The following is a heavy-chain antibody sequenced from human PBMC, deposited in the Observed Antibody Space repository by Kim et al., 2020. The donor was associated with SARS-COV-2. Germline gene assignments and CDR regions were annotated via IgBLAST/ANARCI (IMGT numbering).Heavy chain of an antibody. CDR2: INHSGST. V-gene: IGHV4-34*01. Sequence: SETLSLTCAVYGGSFSGYYWSWIRQPPGKGLEWIGEINHSGSTNYNPSPKSRVTISVDTSKNQFSLKLSSVTAADTAVYYCARGVYYYDSSGRYYFDYWGQGTLVTVSS. J-gene: IGHJ4*02. D-gene: IGHD3-22*01. CDR3: ARGVYYYDSSGRYYFDY. CDR1: GGSFSGYY.